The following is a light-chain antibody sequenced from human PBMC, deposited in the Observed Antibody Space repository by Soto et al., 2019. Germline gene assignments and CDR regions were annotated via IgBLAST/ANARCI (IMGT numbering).Light chain of an antibody. V-gene: IGKV3-15*01. CDR2: GAS. CDR3: QQYNNWPPWT. J-gene: IGKJ1*01. CDR1: QSVSSN. Sequence: EIVMTQSPATLSVSPGERATLSCRASQSVSSNLAWNQQKPGHAPSLLIFGASTRATGIPARFSGSGSGTEFTLTISSLQSEDFAVYYCQQYNNWPPWTFGQGTKVEIK.